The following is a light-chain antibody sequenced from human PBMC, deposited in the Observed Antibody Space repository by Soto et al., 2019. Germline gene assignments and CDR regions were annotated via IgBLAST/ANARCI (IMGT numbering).Light chain of an antibody. CDR2: AAS. J-gene: IGKJ2*01. CDR3: RQYSTSMYT. Sequence: EIVLTQSPGTLSLSPGERATLSCRASQSVSSSYLAWYQQKPGQAPRLLIYAASSSATGIPDRFSGSGSAPELTLTTSRLAPEDYAAYYSRQYSTSMYTFGQGTKLEIK. V-gene: IGKV3-20*01. CDR1: QSVSSSY.